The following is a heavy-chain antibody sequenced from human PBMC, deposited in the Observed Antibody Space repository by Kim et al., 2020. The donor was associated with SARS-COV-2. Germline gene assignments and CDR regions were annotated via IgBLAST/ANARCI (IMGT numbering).Heavy chain of an antibody. D-gene: IGHD3-10*01. Sequence: NPTLKSRVTISVDTSKTQFSLKLSSVTAADTAVYYFAREGFRGVTFLDYWGQGTLVTVSS. CDR3: AREGFRGVTFLDY. J-gene: IGHJ4*02. V-gene: IGHV4-31*02.